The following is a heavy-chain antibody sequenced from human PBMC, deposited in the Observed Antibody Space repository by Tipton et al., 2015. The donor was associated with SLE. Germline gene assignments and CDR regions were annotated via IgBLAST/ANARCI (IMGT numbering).Heavy chain of an antibody. V-gene: IGHV3-30*02. CDR2: IRYDGSNK. CDR3: AKDHDDVWSGEGAMDV. CDR1: GFTFSSYG. J-gene: IGHJ6*03. Sequence: SLRLSCAASGFTFSSYGMHWVRQAPGKGLEWVAFIRYDGSNKYYADSVKGRFTISRANSKNTLYLQMNSLRAEDTAVYYCAKDHDDVWSGEGAMDVWGKGPTVTISS. D-gene: IGHD3-3*01.